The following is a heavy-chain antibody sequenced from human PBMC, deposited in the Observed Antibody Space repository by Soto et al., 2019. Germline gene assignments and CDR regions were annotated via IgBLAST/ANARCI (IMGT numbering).Heavy chain of an antibody. CDR3: ARHVILDSGYYGMDV. V-gene: IGHV4-39*01. CDR1: GGSISSSSYY. J-gene: IGHJ6*02. D-gene: IGHD3-10*01. Sequence: PSETLSLTCTVSGGSISSSSYYWGWIRQPPGKGLEWIGSIYYSGSTYYNPSLKSRVTISVDTSKNQFSLKLSSVTAADTAVYYCARHVILDSGYYGMDVWGQGTTVTVSS. CDR2: IYYSGST.